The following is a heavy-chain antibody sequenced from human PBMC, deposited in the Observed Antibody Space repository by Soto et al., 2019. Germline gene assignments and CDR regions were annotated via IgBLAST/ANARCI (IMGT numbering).Heavy chain of an antibody. D-gene: IGHD1-1*01. Sequence: EVQLVESGGGLVQPGGSLRLSCAASGFTFSTYPMNWVRQVPGKGLEWVSYIRSSSSTIYYADSVKGRFTISIDSAKNSLYLQMNSLRAEDTAVYYCARDQGNNWDLDYWGQGTPVTVSS. CDR2: IRSSSSTI. J-gene: IGHJ4*02. CDR1: GFTFSTYP. V-gene: IGHV3-48*01. CDR3: ARDQGNNWDLDY.